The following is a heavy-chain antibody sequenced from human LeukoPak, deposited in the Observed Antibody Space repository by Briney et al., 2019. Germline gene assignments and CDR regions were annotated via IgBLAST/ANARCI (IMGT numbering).Heavy chain of an antibody. CDR2: ISGSGGTT. J-gene: IGHJ4*02. Sequence: GGSLRLSCAASGFTFSSHAMNWLRQAPGKGLDWVSAISGSGGTTYYADSVKGRFTISRDNAKNSLYLQMNSLRAEDTAVYYCASRITIFGVVIDYWGQGTLVTVSS. V-gene: IGHV3-23*01. D-gene: IGHD3-3*01. CDR1: GFTFSSHA. CDR3: ASRITIFGVVIDY.